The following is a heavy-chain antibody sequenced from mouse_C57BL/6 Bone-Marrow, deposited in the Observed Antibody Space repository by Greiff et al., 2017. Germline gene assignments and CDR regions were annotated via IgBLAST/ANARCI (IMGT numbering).Heavy chain of an antibody. CDR3: ARFNWDFGY. D-gene: IGHD4-1*02. J-gene: IGHJ2*01. V-gene: IGHV1-55*01. Sequence: QVQLQQPGAELVKPGASVKMSCKASGYTFTSYWITWVKQRPGQGLEWIGDIYPGSGSTNYNEKFKGKATLTVDKSSSTAYMELSSLTSEDSAVYYCARFNWDFGYWGQGTTLTVSS. CDR1: GYTFTSYW. CDR2: IYPGSGST.